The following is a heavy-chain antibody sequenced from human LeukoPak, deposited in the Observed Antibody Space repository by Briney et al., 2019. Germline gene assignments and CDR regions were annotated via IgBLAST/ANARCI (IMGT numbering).Heavy chain of an antibody. Sequence: LRLSCAASGFTFSRYAVNWVRQAPGKGLEWIGYIYHTGSTYYNPSLKSRVTISVDTSKNQFSLRLSSVTAADTAVYYCARLQYCSGTSCYWFDPWGQGTLVTVSS. CDR3: ARLQYCSGTSCYWFDP. V-gene: IGHV4-30-2*01. J-gene: IGHJ5*02. CDR1: GFTFSRYA. CDR2: IYHTGST. D-gene: IGHD2-2*01.